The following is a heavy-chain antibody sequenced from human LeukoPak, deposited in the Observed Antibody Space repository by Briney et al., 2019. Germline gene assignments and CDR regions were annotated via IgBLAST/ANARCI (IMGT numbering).Heavy chain of an antibody. Sequence: PSETLSLTCTVSGGSISSYYWSWIRQPPGKGLEWIGYIYYSGSTNYNPSLKSRVTISVDTSKNQFSLKLSPVTAADTAVYYCAREPTRTSPDYWGQGTLVTVSS. CDR1: GGSISSYY. CDR3: AREPTRTSPDY. CDR2: IYYSGST. V-gene: IGHV4-59*01. J-gene: IGHJ4*02. D-gene: IGHD1-7*01.